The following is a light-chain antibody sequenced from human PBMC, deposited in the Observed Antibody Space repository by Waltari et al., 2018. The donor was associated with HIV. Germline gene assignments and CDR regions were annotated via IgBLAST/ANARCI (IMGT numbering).Light chain of an antibody. CDR2: DVT. V-gene: IGLV2-11*01. CDR1: SSDFRFYTC. J-gene: IGLJ1*01. CDR3: CSYSGTYSYV. Sequence: QSALTQPRSVSGSPGQPVSISCTETSSDFRFYTCVSWYQQHPGKAPKLIIYDVTKRPSGVPDRFSASRSGNTASLTISGLQAEDEATYFCCSYSGTYSYVFGTGTEVSLI.